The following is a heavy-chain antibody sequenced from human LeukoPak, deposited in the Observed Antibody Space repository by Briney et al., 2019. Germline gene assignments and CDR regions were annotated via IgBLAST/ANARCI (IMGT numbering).Heavy chain of an antibody. CDR3: ASYGSVVAATFQSY. CDR1: GFTFSSYE. J-gene: IGHJ4*02. CDR2: ISSSGSTI. D-gene: IGHD2-15*01. V-gene: IGHV3-48*03. Sequence: PGGSLRLSCAASGFTFSSYEMNWVREAPGKGLECVSYISSSGSTIYYADSVKGRFTISRDNAKNSLYLQMNSLRAEDTAVYYCASYGSVVAATFQSYWGQGTLVTVSS.